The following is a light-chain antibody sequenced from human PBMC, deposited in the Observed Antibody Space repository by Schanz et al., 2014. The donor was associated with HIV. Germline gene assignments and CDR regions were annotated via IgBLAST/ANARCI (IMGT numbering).Light chain of an antibody. V-gene: IGKV1-27*01. CDR2: GAS. J-gene: IGKJ2*01. CDR3: QQSYSTPST. CDR1: QGINNY. Sequence: DIQLTQSPSFLSASVGDSVTITCRASQGINNYLAWYQQRPGKVPTLLVYGASTLRSGVPSRFSGSGSGTDFTLTISSLQPEDFATYYCQQSYSTPSTFGQGTRLEIK.